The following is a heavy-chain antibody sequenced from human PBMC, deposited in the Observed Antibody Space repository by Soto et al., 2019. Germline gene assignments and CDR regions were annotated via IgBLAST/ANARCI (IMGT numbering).Heavy chain of an antibody. Sequence: SETLSLTCTVSGGSISSYYWSWIRQPPGKGLEWIGYIYYSGSTNYNPSLKSRVTISVDTSKNQFSLKLSSVTAADTAVYYCATLDIVATTIDYWGQGTLVTVSS. D-gene: IGHD5-12*01. J-gene: IGHJ4*02. CDR2: IYYSGST. CDR1: GGSISSYY. CDR3: ATLDIVATTIDY. V-gene: IGHV4-59*01.